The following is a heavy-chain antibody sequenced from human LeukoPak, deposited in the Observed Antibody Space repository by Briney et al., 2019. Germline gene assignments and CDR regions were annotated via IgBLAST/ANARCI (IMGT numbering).Heavy chain of an antibody. CDR2: ISGSGGST. D-gene: IGHD6-6*01. J-gene: IGHJ4*02. V-gene: IGHV3-23*01. CDR1: GFTFSSYG. Sequence: GGSLRLSCAASGFTFSSYGMSWVRQAPGKGLEWVSVISGSGGSTYYADSVKGRFTISRDNSKNTLYLQMNSLRAEDTAVYYCAKDRRWGQLVGYFDYWGQGTLVTVSS. CDR3: AKDRRWGQLVGYFDY.